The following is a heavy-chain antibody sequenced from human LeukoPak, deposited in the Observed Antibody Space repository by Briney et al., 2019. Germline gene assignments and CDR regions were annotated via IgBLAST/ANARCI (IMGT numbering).Heavy chain of an antibody. V-gene: IGHV3-48*04. CDR1: GFTFSDYT. J-gene: IGHJ5*02. CDR3: ARGPPLFDP. CDR2: IDISGSST. Sequence: PGGSLRLSCVASGFTFSDYTMNWVRQAPGKGLEWISYIDISGSSTYYADSVKGRFTISRDNAKNSLYLQMSSLRVEDTALYYCARGPPLFDPWGQGTLVTVSS.